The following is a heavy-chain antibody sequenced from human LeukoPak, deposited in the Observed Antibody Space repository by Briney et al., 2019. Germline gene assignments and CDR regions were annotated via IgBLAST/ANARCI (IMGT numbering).Heavy chain of an antibody. CDR3: ARATQYQLINWFDP. D-gene: IGHD2-2*01. V-gene: IGHV4-59*01. CDR1: GGSISSYY. J-gene: IGHJ5*02. CDR2: IYYSGST. Sequence: PSETLSLTCTVCGGSISSYYWSWLRQPPGKGLEWIGYIYYSGSTNYNPSLKSRVPISVDTSKNQFSLKLSSVTAADTAVYYCARATQYQLINWFDPWGQGTLVTVSS.